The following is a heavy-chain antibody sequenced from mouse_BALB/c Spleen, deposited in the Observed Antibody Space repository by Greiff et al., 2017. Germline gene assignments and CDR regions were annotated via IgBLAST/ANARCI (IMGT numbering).Heavy chain of an antibody. Sequence: QVQLQQSGAELVRPGTSVKVSCKASGYAFTNYLIEWVKQRPGQGLEWIGVINPGSGGTNYNEKFKGKATLTADKSSSTAYMQLSSLTSDDSAVYFCARGGGAYYRYDGGYAMDYWGQGTSVTVSS. CDR3: ARGGGAYYRYDGGYAMDY. D-gene: IGHD2-14*01. V-gene: IGHV1-54*01. J-gene: IGHJ4*01. CDR2: INPGSGGT. CDR1: GYAFTNYL.